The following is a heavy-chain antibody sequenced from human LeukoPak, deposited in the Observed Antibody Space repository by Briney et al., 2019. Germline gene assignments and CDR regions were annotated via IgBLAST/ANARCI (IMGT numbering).Heavy chain of an antibody. CDR2: VYYSGTT. J-gene: IGHJ6*02. D-gene: IGHD5-18*01. CDR1: GGSISSGDHY. V-gene: IGHV4-30-4*01. CDR3: ASRQHYYYYGMDV. Sequence: PSQTLSLTCTVSGGSISSGDHYGSWIRQPPGKGLEWIGYVYYSGTTYYNPSLKSRATISLDTSKKQFSLRLTSVTAADTAVYYCASRQHYYYYGMDVWGQGTTVTVSS.